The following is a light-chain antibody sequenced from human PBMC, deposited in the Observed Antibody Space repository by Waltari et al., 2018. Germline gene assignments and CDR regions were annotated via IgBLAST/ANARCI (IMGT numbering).Light chain of an antibody. CDR2: EVR. J-gene: IGLJ3*02. CDR3: CSYAGTSTVL. V-gene: IGLV2-23*02. CDR1: SSDVGSYNV. Sequence: QSALTQPASVSGSPGQSITLSCTGTSSDVGSYNVVSWYQHHPDRAPKLLIYEVRERPSGVSNRYSGSRSGNTASLTISRLQAEDEAAYYCCSYAGTSTVLFGGGTKVTVL.